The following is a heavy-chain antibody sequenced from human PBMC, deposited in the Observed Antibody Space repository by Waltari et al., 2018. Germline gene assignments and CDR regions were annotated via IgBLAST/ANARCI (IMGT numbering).Heavy chain of an antibody. V-gene: IGHV1-2*02. CDR2: INPNSGDT. J-gene: IGHJ6*03. Sequence: QVQLVQSGAEVKEPGASVQVSCKASGYTFTAHHIHWMRQAPGQGLEWMGWINPNSGDTNNAQKFEGRVTMTRDTSISTAYMELSRLRSDDTAMYYCARDREATYNVYYYYMDVWGKGTTVTVSS. CDR3: ARDREATYNVYYYYMDV. D-gene: IGHD1-1*01. CDR1: GYTFTAHH.